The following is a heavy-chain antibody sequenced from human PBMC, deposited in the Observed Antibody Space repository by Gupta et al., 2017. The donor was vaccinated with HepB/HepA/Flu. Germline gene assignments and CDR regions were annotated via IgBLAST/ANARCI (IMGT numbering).Heavy chain of an antibody. V-gene: IGHV2-26*01. J-gene: IGHJ4*02. Sequence: QVTLKESGPVLVKPTETLTLTCTVSGFSLSNARMGVIWIRQPPGKALEWLAHIFSNDEKSYSTSLKSRLTISKDTSKSQVVHTKTNMDPVDTATYDCARVRDYYYAHWYYFDYWGQGTLVTVSS. CDR3: ARVRDYYYAHWYYFDY. D-gene: IGHD3-10*01. CDR2: IFSNDEK. CDR1: GFSLSNARMG.